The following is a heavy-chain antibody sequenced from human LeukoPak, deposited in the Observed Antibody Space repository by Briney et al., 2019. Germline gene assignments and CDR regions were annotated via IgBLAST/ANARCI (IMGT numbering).Heavy chain of an antibody. CDR2: LSGGGSGA. CDR1: GFTFSSYA. CDR3: AREGSQLPRDAFDI. V-gene: IGHV3-23*01. D-gene: IGHD2-2*01. Sequence: GGSLRLSCAASGFTFSSYAMIWVRQAPGKGLEWVSTLSGGGSGAYYTDSVKGRFTISRDNSENTPYLQMNSLRAEDTAVYYCAREGSQLPRDAFDIWGQGTMVTVSS. J-gene: IGHJ3*02.